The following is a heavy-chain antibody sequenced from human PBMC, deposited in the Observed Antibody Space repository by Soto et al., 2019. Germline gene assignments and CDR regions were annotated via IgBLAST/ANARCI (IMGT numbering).Heavy chain of an antibody. D-gene: IGHD2-15*01. V-gene: IGHV4-4*02. Sequence: QVQLQESGPELVKPSGTLSLICTVSGGSISSNHWWSWVRQSPGKGLEWIGEIYHDDSNNYNPSLKSRVSISIDKSKNQISLKLSSVTAADTAVYYCVRAGEMATHFDYWGQGSLVTVSS. J-gene: IGHJ4*02. CDR1: GGSISSNHW. CDR2: IYHDDSN. CDR3: VRAGEMATHFDY.